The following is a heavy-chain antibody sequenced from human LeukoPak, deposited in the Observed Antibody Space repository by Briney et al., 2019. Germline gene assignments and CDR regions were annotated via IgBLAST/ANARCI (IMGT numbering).Heavy chain of an antibody. CDR3: AKGGVDYYGSGIGI. J-gene: IGHJ3*02. Sequence: GGSLRLSCAASGFSIDDYGMSWVRQAPGKGLEWVSGINWNGGSTGYADSVKGRFTISRDNAKNTPYLQMNSLRAEDTAVYYCAKGGVDYYGSGIGIWGQGTMVTVSS. D-gene: IGHD3-10*01. V-gene: IGHV3-20*04. CDR2: INWNGGST. CDR1: GFSIDDYG.